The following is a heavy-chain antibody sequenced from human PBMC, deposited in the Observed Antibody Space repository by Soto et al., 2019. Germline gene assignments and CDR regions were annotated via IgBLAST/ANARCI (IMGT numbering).Heavy chain of an antibody. CDR2: INHSGST. V-gene: IGHV4-34*01. CDR3: ARGDYDSSGYYYVFDY. Sequence: SETLSLTCAVYGVSFSGYYWSWIRQPPGKGLEWIGEINHSGSTNYNPSLKSRVTISVDTSKNQFSLKLSSVTAADTAVYYCARGDYDSSGYYYVFDYWGQGTLVTVS. D-gene: IGHD3-22*01. J-gene: IGHJ4*02. CDR1: GVSFSGYY.